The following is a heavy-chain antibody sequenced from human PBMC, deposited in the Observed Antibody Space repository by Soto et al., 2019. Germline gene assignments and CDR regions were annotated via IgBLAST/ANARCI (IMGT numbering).Heavy chain of an antibody. Sequence: SETLSLTCAVYGGSFSGYYWSWIRQPPGKGLEWIGEINHSGSTNYNPSLKSRVTISVDTSKNQFSLKLSSVTAADTAVYYCARSLGYCSGGSCYWVPHYYYYYMDVWGKGTTVTVSS. D-gene: IGHD2-15*01. J-gene: IGHJ6*03. CDR2: INHSGST. V-gene: IGHV4-34*01. CDR1: GGSFSGYY. CDR3: ARSLGYCSGGSCYWVPHYYYYYMDV.